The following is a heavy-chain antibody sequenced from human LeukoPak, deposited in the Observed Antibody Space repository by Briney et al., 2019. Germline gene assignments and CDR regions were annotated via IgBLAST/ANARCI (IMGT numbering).Heavy chain of an antibody. V-gene: IGHV4-39*07. CDR1: GGSISSSSYY. J-gene: IGHJ4*02. D-gene: IGHD3-22*01. Sequence: SETLSLTCTVSGGSISSSSYYWGWIRQPPGKGLEWIGSIYYSGSTYYNPSLKSRVTISVDASKNQFSLKLSSVTAADTAVYYCARDKVYYYDSSGTKGGVDYWGQGTLVTVFS. CDR2: IYYSGST. CDR3: ARDKVYYYDSSGTKGGVDY.